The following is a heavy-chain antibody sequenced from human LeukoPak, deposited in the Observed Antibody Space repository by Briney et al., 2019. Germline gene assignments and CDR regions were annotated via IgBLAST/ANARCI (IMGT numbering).Heavy chain of an antibody. D-gene: IGHD5/OR15-5a*01. J-gene: IGHJ6*02. CDR2: ISSTGHNI. CDR3: ARDSNVFYGMDV. Sequence: GGSLRLSCAASGFTFSSYGMHWVRQAPGKGLEWVSYISSTGHNIYYADSVKGRFTISRDNAKNSIYLQMNSLRAEDTAIYYCARDSNVFYGMDVWGQGTTVAVSS. V-gene: IGHV3-48*01. CDR1: GFTFSSYG.